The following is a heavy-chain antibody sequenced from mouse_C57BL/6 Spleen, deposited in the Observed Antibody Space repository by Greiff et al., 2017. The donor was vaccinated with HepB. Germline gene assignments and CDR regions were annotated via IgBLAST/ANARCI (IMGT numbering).Heavy chain of an antibody. Sequence: VQLQQSGAELVRPGASVTLSCKASGYTFTDYEMHWVKQTPVHGLEWIGAIDPETGGTAYNQKFKGKAILTADKSSSTAYMELRSLTSEDSAVYYCTYGSSYWFAYWGQGTLVTVSA. V-gene: IGHV1-15*01. CDR1: GYTFTDYE. CDR2: IDPETGGT. CDR3: TYGSSYWFAY. D-gene: IGHD1-1*01. J-gene: IGHJ3*01.